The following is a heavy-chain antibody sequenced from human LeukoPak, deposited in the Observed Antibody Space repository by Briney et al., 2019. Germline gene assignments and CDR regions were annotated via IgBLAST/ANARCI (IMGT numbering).Heavy chain of an antibody. V-gene: IGHV5-51*01. CDR1: GHSFTSYW. Sequence: GEPLKISCKGSGHSFTSYWIGWVRRLLGKGLGWMGIIYPGDSDTRYSPSFQGQVTISADKSISTAYLQWSSLKASDTAMYYCARQAKRGAGADYWGQGTLVTVSS. CDR2: IYPGDSDT. D-gene: IGHD1-26*01. CDR3: ARQAKRGAGADY. J-gene: IGHJ4*02.